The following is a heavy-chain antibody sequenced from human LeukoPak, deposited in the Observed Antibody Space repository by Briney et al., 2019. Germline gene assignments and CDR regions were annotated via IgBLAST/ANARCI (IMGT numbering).Heavy chain of an antibody. CDR1: GGSFSGYY. D-gene: IGHD2-2*01. Sequence: KPSETLSLTCAVCGGSFSGYYWSWIRQPPGKGLEWIGEINHSGSTNYNPSLKSRVTISVDTSKNQFSLKLSSVTAADTAVYYCARRDIVVVPAARAVFDYWGQGTLVTVSS. CDR3: ARRDIVVVPAARAVFDY. CDR2: INHSGST. J-gene: IGHJ4*02. V-gene: IGHV4-34*01.